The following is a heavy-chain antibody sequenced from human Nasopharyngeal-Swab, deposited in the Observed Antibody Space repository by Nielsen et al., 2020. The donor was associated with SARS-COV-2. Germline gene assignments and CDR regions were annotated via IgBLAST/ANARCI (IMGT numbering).Heavy chain of an antibody. V-gene: IGHV2-70*11. Sequence: SGPTLVKPTQTLSLTCTLSGFSLSTTGMCVNWVRQAPGKALEWLARIDWDDDKYYRKSLKTRLTISKDTSNNQVVLTMTNVDPMDTGIYYCARIGKRYYFDYWGQGTLVTVSS. CDR3: ARIGKRYYFDY. D-gene: IGHD5-24*01. CDR2: IDWDDDK. J-gene: IGHJ4*02. CDR1: GFSLSTTGMC.